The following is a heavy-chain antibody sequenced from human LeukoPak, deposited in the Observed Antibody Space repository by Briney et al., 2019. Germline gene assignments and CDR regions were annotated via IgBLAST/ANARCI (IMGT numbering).Heavy chain of an antibody. V-gene: IGHV5-10-1*01. CDR1: GYSFTSYW. CDR3: ARPAVPAAIDYYYGMDV. Sequence: GESLKISCKGSGYSFTSYWISWVRQMPGKGLEWMGRIDPSDSYTNYSPSFQGHVTISADKSISTACLQWSSLKASDTAMYYCARPAVPAAIDYYYGMDVWGKGTTVTVSS. J-gene: IGHJ6*04. D-gene: IGHD2-2*01. CDR2: IDPSDSYT.